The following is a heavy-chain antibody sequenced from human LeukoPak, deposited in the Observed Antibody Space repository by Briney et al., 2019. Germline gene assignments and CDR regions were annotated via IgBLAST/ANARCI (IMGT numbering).Heavy chain of an antibody. CDR2: INHSGST. D-gene: IGHD3-3*01. CDR3: ARGPHYDSWSGPAELDP. V-gene: IGHV4-34*01. Sequence: KPSETLSLTCAVYGGSFSGYYWSWIRQPPGKGLEWIGEINHSGSTNYNPSLKSRVTISVDTSKNQFSLKLSSVTAADTAVYYCARGPHYDSWSGPAELDPWGQGTLVTVSS. J-gene: IGHJ5*02. CDR1: GGSFSGYY.